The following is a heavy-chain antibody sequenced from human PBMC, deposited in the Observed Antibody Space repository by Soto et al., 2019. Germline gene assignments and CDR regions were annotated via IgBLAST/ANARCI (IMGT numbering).Heavy chain of an antibody. CDR1: GGSISGYY. V-gene: IGHV4-59*01. CDR3: ARAGRSSSKTVFDY. Sequence: SETLSLTCTVSGGSISGYYWSWIRRPPGMGLEWIGYISYSGSPNYNPSLKSRVTISIDTSQNQFSLKLNSVTAADTAVYYCARAGRSSSKTVFDYWGQGTLVTVSS. CDR2: ISYSGSP. D-gene: IGHD6-6*01. J-gene: IGHJ4*02.